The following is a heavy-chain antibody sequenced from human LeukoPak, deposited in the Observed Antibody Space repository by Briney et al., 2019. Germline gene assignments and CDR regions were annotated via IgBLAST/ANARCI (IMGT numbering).Heavy chain of an antibody. J-gene: IGHJ4*02. CDR2: IGNDGSNK. V-gene: IGHV3-30*02. CDR3: AAHQGYCSGGGCGPY. Sequence: QPGGSLRLSCAAPGFTFSTFGMHWVRQAPGKGLEWLAFIGNDGSNKYYVDSVKGRFTISRDNSKNTLYLQMNTLRAEDTAVYHCAAHQGYCSGGGCGPYWGQGTQVTVSS. CDR1: GFTFSTFG. D-gene: IGHD2-15*01.